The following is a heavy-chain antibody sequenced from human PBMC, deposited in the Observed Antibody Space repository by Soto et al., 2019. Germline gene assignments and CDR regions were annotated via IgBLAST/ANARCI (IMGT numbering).Heavy chain of an antibody. Sequence: GGSLRLSCAASGFTFSSYWMSWVRQAPGKGLEWVANIKQDGSEKYYVDSVKGRFTISRDNAKNSLYLQMNSLRAEDTAVYYCARVSLWFGELGNYYFDYWGQGTLVTVSS. CDR2: IKQDGSEK. CDR3: ARVSLWFGELGNYYFDY. V-gene: IGHV3-7*01. CDR1: GFTFSSYW. D-gene: IGHD3-10*01. J-gene: IGHJ4*02.